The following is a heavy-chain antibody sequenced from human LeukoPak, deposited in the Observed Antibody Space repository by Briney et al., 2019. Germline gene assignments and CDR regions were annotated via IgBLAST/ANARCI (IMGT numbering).Heavy chain of an antibody. Sequence: ASVKVSCKASGGTFSSYAISWVRQAPGQGLEWMGGIIPIFGTANYAQKFQGRVTITADKSTSTAYMELSSLRSEDTAVYYCARGVPNYYYYGMDVWGKGTTVTVSS. D-gene: IGHD5/OR15-5a*01. V-gene: IGHV1-69*06. CDR3: ARGVPNYYYYGMDV. CDR2: IIPIFGTA. J-gene: IGHJ6*04. CDR1: GGTFSSYA.